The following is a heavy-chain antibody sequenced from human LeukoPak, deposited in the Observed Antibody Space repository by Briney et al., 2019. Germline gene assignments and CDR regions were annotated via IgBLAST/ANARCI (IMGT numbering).Heavy chain of an antibody. CDR2: INHSGSH. CDR1: GGSFSGYY. J-gene: IGHJ4*02. D-gene: IGHD5-18*01. Sequence: TPSETLSLTCAVYGGSFSGYYWSWLRQPPGKGLEWIGEINHSGSHNYNPSLKSRVTISVDTSKNQFSLKLSSVTAADTAVYYCARERRHSYGPIDYWGQGTLVTVSS. CDR3: ARERRHSYGPIDY. V-gene: IGHV4-34*01.